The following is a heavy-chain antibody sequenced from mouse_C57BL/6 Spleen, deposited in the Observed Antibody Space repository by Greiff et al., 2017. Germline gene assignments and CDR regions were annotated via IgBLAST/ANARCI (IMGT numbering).Heavy chain of an antibody. D-gene: IGHD1-1*01. J-gene: IGHJ2*01. Sequence: EVQRVESGGGLVKPGGSLKLSCAASGFTFSDYGMHWVRQAPEKGLEWVAYISSGSSTIYYADTVKGRVTISRDNAKNTLFLQMASLRSEDAAMYYCARGTTVDPFGYWGQGTTLTVSS. CDR2: ISSGSSTI. CDR3: ARGTTVDPFGY. V-gene: IGHV5-17*01. CDR1: GFTFSDYG.